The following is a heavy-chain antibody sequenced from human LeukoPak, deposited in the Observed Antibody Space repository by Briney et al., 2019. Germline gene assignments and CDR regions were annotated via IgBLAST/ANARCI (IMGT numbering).Heavy chain of an antibody. CDR2: ISGSGGST. D-gene: IGHD5-18*01. J-gene: IGHJ4*02. CDR3: TKVGRRQLWFSDY. Sequence: GGSLRLSCAASGFTFSSYAMSWLRQAPGKGLEWVSAISGSGGSTYYADSVKGRFTISRDNSKNTLYLQMNSMRAEDTAVYYCTKVGRRQLWFSDYWGQATLVTVPS. V-gene: IGHV3-23*01. CDR1: GFTFSSYA.